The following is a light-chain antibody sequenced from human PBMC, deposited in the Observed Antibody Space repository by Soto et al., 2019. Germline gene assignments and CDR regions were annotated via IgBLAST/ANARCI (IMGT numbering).Light chain of an antibody. J-gene: IGKJ4*01. CDR2: GAS. Sequence: EIVLTQSPGTLSLSPGERATLSCRASQSVRSNYLAWYQQKVGQAPRLLIYGASSRATGIPDRFSGSGSGTDFTLTISRLEPEDFALYYCHQYGGSPTFGGGTKVEIK. CDR3: HQYGGSPT. V-gene: IGKV3-20*01. CDR1: QSVRSNY.